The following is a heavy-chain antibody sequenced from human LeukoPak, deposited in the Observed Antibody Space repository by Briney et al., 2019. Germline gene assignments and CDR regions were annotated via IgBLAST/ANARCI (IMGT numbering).Heavy chain of an antibody. V-gene: IGHV1-18*01. CDR1: GYTFTGYG. J-gene: IGHJ5*02. Sequence: ASVKVSCKASGYTFTGYGISWVRQAPGQGLEWMGWISAYNGNTNYAQYLQGRVTMTTDTSTSTAYMGLRSLRSDDTAVYYCARDGGQSYDILTGYYNNDWFDPWGQGTLVTVSS. CDR2: ISAYNGNT. CDR3: ARDGGQSYDILTGYYNNDWFDP. D-gene: IGHD3-9*01.